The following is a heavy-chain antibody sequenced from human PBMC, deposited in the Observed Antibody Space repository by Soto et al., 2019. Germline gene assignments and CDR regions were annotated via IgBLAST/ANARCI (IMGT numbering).Heavy chain of an antibody. CDR2: ISSSGSTI. Sequence: GGSLRLSCTASGSTFSSYEMNWVRQAPGKGLEWVSYISSSGSTIYYADSVKGRFTISRDNAKNSLYLQMNSLRAEDTAVYYCAPRSPFYGMDVWGQGTTVTVSS. CDR1: GSTFSSYE. CDR3: APRSPFYGMDV. V-gene: IGHV3-48*03. J-gene: IGHJ6*02.